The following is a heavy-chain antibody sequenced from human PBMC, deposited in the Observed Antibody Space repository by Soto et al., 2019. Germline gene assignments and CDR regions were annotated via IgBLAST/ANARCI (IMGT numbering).Heavy chain of an antibody. Sequence: EVQLLESGGGLVQPGGYLKLSCAASGFTFSNYAMSWVRQAPGKGLEWVSAISGSGVTTYYADSVKGQFTISRDNSKNTLYLQMISLRCEDTAVYYCAKSYYYDSSGAFDYWGQGTLVTVSS. D-gene: IGHD3-22*01. CDR1: GFTFSNYA. CDR2: ISGSGVTT. V-gene: IGHV3-23*01. CDR3: AKSYYYDSSGAFDY. J-gene: IGHJ4*02.